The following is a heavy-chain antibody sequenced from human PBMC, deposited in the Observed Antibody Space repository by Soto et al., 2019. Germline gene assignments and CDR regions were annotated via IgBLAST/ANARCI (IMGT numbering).Heavy chain of an antibody. CDR1: GGSISSGDYY. J-gene: IGHJ4*02. CDR2: IYYSGST. V-gene: IGHV4-30-4*01. D-gene: IGHD3-22*01. CDR3: ARYHYYDSSGYHTFDY. Sequence: SETLSLTCTGSGGSISSGDYYWSWIRQPPGKGLEWIGYIYYSGSTYYNPSLKSRVTISVDTSKNQFSLKLSSVTAADTAVYYCARYHYYDSSGYHTFDYWGQGTLVTVSS.